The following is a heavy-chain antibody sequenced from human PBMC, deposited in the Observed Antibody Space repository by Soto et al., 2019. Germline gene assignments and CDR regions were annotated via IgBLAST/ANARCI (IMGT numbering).Heavy chain of an antibody. J-gene: IGHJ4*02. CDR2: TYYRSKLYN. Sequence: SQTLSLTCSISGDSVSDNSAAWNWIRQSPSRGPEWLGRTYYRSKLYNDYAVSVKSRITVTPDTSKNQFSLHMNSVTPEDTAVYYCAREFPYYASSDSYLDYWGQGALVTVSS. CDR3: AREFPYYASSDSYLDY. D-gene: IGHD3-16*01. V-gene: IGHV6-1*01. CDR1: GDSVSDNSAA.